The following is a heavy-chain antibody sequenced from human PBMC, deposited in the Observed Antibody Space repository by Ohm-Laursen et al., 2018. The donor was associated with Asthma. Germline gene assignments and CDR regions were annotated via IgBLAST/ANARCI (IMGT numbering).Heavy chain of an antibody. D-gene: IGHD4-17*01. CDR3: AKDHGDYYFDY. Sequence: SLRLSCAASGFTFSSYGMHWVRQAPSKGLEWVAVISYDGSNKYYADSVKGRFTISRDNSKNTLYLQMNSLRAEDTAVYYCAKDHGDYYFDYWGQGTLVTVSS. CDR2: ISYDGSNK. CDR1: GFTFSSYG. V-gene: IGHV3-30*18. J-gene: IGHJ4*02.